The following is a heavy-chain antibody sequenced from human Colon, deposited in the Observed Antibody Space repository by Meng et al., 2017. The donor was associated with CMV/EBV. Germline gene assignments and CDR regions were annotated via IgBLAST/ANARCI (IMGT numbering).Heavy chain of an antibody. CDR3: ARGGDGYGNFDC. CDR2: ISPDGRST. CDR1: GFTFSGYW. Sequence: SAAFGFTFSGYWMPWVRQAPGKGLVWVSRISPDGRSTYYADSVKGRLTISRDNAKDTLYLQMNSLRAEDAAVFYCARGGDGYGNFDCWGQGTLVTVSS. D-gene: IGHD5-24*01. V-gene: IGHV3-74*01. J-gene: IGHJ4*02.